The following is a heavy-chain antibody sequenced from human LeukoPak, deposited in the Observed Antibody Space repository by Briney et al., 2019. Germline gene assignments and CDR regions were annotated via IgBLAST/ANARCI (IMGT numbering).Heavy chain of an antibody. CDR1: GFTFSSYS. J-gene: IGHJ4*02. Sequence: GGSLRLSCAASGFTFSSYSMNWVRQAPGKGLEGVSYISSSSSTIYYADSVKGRFTISRDNAKNSLYLQMNSLRAEDTAVYYCARYYYGSGNGYFDYWGQGTLVTVSS. CDR3: ARYYYGSGNGYFDY. D-gene: IGHD3-10*01. CDR2: ISSSSSTI. V-gene: IGHV3-48*01.